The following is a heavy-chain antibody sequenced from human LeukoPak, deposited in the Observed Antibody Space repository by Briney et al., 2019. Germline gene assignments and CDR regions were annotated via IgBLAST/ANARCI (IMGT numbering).Heavy chain of an antibody. Sequence: GASVKVSCKASGYTFTSYAMHWVRQAPGQRLEWMGCINGDNGNTQYSQKFQGRVTFTRDTSASTAYMVLRSLTSEDMAVFYCARGAPNSGGWTLDHWGQGTLVSVSS. CDR1: GYTFTSYA. CDR3: ARGAPNSGGWTLDH. J-gene: IGHJ4*02. V-gene: IGHV1-3*03. CDR2: INGDNGNT. D-gene: IGHD6-19*01.